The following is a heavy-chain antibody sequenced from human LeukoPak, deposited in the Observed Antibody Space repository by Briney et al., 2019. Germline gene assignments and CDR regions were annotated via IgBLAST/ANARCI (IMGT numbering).Heavy chain of an antibody. D-gene: IGHD6-13*01. CDR3: ARLEPQLAGVGY. CDR2: IYYGGST. V-gene: IGHV4-39*01. CDR1: GGSISSSSYY. J-gene: IGHJ4*02. Sequence: PSETLSLTCTVSGGSISSSSYYWGWIRQPPGKGLEWIGSIYYGGSTYYNPSLKSRVTISVDTSKNQFSLKLSSVTAADTAVYYCARLEPQLAGVGYWGQGTLVTASS.